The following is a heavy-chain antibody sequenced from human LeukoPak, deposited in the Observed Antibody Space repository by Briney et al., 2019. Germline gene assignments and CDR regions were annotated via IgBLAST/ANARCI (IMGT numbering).Heavy chain of an antibody. D-gene: IGHD2-2*01. CDR3: ASDKYCSSTSCYEYFQH. V-gene: IGHV1-69*05. Sequence: SVKVSCKASGGTFSSYAISWVRQAPGQGLEWMGGIIPIFGTANYAQKFQGRVTITTDESTSTAYMELSSLRSEDTAVYYCASDKYCSSTSCYEYFQHWGQGTLVTVSS. CDR2: IIPIFGTA. CDR1: GGTFSSYA. J-gene: IGHJ1*01.